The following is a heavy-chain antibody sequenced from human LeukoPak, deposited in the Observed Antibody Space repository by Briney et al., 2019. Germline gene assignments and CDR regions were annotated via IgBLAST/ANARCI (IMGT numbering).Heavy chain of an antibody. CDR3: ASSLATDAFDI. CDR1: GGSFSGYY. J-gene: IGHJ3*02. V-gene: IGHV4-34*01. Sequence: SEILSLTCAVYGGSFSGYYWSWIRQPPGKGLEWIGEINHSGSTNYNPSLKSRVTISVDTSKNQFSLKLSSVTAADTAVYYCASSLATDAFDIWGQGTMVTVSS. CDR2: INHSGST.